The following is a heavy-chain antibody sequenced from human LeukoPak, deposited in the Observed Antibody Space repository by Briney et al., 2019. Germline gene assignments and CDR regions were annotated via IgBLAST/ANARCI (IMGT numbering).Heavy chain of an antibody. CDR3: ARYFSGGQFKWFDP. Sequence: SETLSLTCAVSGDSISSGGYSWSWIRQPPGKGLEWIGYIYHGGSAYYSPSLKSRANISVDKSKNQFSLKLSSVTAADTAVYYCARYFSGGQFKWFDPWGQGTLVTVSP. V-gene: IGHV4-30-2*01. J-gene: IGHJ5*02. D-gene: IGHD1-26*01. CDR2: IYHGGSA. CDR1: GDSISSGGYS.